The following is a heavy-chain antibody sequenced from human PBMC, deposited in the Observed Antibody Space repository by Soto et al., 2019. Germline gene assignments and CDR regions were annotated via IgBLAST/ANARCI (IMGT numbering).Heavy chain of an antibody. Sequence: GGSLRLSCAASGFTFSDYYMSWIRQAPGKGLEWVGFIRSKAYGGTTEYAASVKGRFTISRDDSKSIAYLQMNSLKTEDTAVYYCTRDLNKYNSNDHGMDVWGQGTTVPVSS. CDR3: TRDLNKYNSNDHGMDV. J-gene: IGHJ6*02. V-gene: IGHV3-49*03. CDR2: IRSKAYGGTT. CDR1: GFTFSDYY. D-gene: IGHD1-1*01.